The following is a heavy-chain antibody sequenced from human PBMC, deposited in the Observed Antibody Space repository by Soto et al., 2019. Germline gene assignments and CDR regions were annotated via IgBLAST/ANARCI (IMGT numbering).Heavy chain of an antibody. V-gene: IGHV3-23*01. D-gene: IGHD1-26*01. Sequence: EVQLLESGGGLVQPGGSLRLSCAASGFTFSSYAMSWVRQAPGKGLEWVSAISGSGGSTYYAASVKGRFTISRDNSKNTLYLQMNSLRAEDTAVYYCAKDRWEQTLSFDYWGQGTLVTVSS. J-gene: IGHJ4*02. CDR1: GFTFSSYA. CDR3: AKDRWEQTLSFDY. CDR2: ISGSGGST.